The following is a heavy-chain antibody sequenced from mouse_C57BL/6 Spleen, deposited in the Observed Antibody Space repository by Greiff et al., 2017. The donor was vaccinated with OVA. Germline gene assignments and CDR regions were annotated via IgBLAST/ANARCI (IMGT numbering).Heavy chain of an antibody. CDR3: ARDEGAQYYFDY. J-gene: IGHJ2*01. CDR1: GFTFSSYA. CDR2: ISDGGSYT. Sequence: EVMLVESGGGLVKPGGSLKLSCAASGFTFSSYAMSWVRQTPEKRLEWVATISDGGSYTYYPDNVQGRFTISRDNAKNNLYLQRSHLKSEDTAMYYWARDEGAQYYFDYWGQGTTLTVSS. V-gene: IGHV5-4*01.